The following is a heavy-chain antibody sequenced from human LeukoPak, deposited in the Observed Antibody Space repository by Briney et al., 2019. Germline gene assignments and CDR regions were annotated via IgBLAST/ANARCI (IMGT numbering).Heavy chain of an antibody. CDR1: GFTFSSYW. Sequence: GGSLRLSCAASGFTFSSYWVNWVRQAPGKGLVWVSRINSDGSSTSYADSVRGRFTISRDNAKNTLYLQMNSLRAEDTAVYYCSARGYCSSTSCLLEYWGRGTLVTVSS. CDR2: INSDGSST. J-gene: IGHJ4*02. D-gene: IGHD2-2*01. V-gene: IGHV3-74*01. CDR3: SARGYCSSTSCLLEY.